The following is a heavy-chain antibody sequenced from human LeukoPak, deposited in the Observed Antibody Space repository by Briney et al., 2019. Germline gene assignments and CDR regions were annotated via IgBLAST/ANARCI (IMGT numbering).Heavy chain of an antibody. D-gene: IGHD4-17*01. CDR2: INPSSGGT. CDR1: GYTFTGYY. Sequence: ASVKVSCKASGYTFTGYYMHWVRQAPGQGLEWMGWINPSSGGTNYAQKFQGRVTMTRDTSISTACMELSRLISDDTAVYYCARHMTTANNWFDPWGQGTLVTVPS. CDR3: ARHMTTANNWFDP. J-gene: IGHJ5*02. V-gene: IGHV1-2*02.